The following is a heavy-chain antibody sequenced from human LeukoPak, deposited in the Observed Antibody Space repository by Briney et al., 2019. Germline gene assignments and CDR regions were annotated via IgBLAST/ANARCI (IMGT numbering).Heavy chain of an antibody. CDR2: ISGSGGGT. D-gene: IGHD3-3*01. CDR1: GFTFSNYA. Sequence: GGSLRLSCAASGFTFSNYAMSWVRQAPGKGLEWVSGISGSGGGTYYADSVKGRFTISRDNSKNTLYLQMNSLRAEDTAVYYCAKDGTGLRFLEWLLLPWFDPWGQGTLVTVSS. V-gene: IGHV3-23*01. J-gene: IGHJ5*02. CDR3: AKDGTGLRFLEWLLLPWFDP.